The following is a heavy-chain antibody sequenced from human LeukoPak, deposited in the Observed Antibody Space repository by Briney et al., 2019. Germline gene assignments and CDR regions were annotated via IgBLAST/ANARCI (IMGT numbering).Heavy chain of an antibody. CDR2: IYYSGST. CDR1: GGSINNYY. J-gene: IGHJ4*02. Sequence: SETLSLTCTVSGGSINNYYWSWIRQPPGKGLEWIGYIYYSGSTNYNPSLKSRVTISVDTSKNQFSLKLSSVTAADTAVYYCARHRWGELWGQGTLVTVSS. V-gene: IGHV4-59*08. CDR3: ARHRWGEL. D-gene: IGHD3-10*01.